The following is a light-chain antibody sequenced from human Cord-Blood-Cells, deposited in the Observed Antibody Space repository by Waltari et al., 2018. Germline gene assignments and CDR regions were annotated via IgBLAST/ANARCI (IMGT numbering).Light chain of an antibody. Sequence: QSALTQPASVSGSPGQSITISCTGTSSDVGGYNYVSWYQQHPGKAPKLMSYDFSKRHSGLSNLFAGSKSGNTASLTISGLQAEDEADYYCSSYTSSSTWVFGGGTKLTVL. CDR1: SSDVGGYNY. V-gene: IGLV2-14*01. CDR2: DFS. J-gene: IGLJ3*02. CDR3: SSYTSSSTWV.